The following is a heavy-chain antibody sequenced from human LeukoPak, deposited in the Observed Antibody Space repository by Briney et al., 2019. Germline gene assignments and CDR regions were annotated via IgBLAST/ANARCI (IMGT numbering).Heavy chain of an antibody. D-gene: IGHD3-22*01. CDR2: IYYSGST. Sequence: SETLSLTCTVSGGSISSSSYYWGWIRQPPGKGLEWIGSIYYSGSTYYNPSLKSRVTISVDTSKNQFSLKLSSVTAADTAVYYCARSKDYYESSSYYYWGNWFDPWGQGTLVTVSS. V-gene: IGHV4-39*07. J-gene: IGHJ5*02. CDR3: ARSKDYYESSSYYYWGNWFDP. CDR1: GGSISSSSYY.